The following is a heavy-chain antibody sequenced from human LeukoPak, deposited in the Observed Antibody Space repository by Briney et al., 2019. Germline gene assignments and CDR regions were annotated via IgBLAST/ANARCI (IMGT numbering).Heavy chain of an antibody. CDR3: AKDRELWFGELSAFDI. V-gene: IGHV3-23*01. CDR1: GFTFSSYA. CDR2: ISGSGGST. Sequence: GGSLRLSCAASGFTFSSYAMIWVRQAPGKGLEWVSAISGSGGSTYYADSVKGRFTISRDNSKNTLYLQMNSLRAEDTAVYYCAKDRELWFGELSAFDIWGQGTMVTVSS. J-gene: IGHJ3*02. D-gene: IGHD3-10*01.